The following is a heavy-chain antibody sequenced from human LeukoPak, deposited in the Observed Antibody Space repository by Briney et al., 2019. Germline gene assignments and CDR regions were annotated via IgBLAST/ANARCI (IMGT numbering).Heavy chain of an antibody. J-gene: IGHJ5*02. Sequence: SETLSLTCAVYGGSFSGYYWSWIRQPPGKGLEWIGEINHSGSTNYNPSLKSRVTISVDTSENQFSLKLSSVTAADTAVYYCARDQESGSYVNWFDPWGQGTLVTVSS. D-gene: IGHD1-26*01. CDR1: GGSFSGYY. V-gene: IGHV4-34*01. CDR3: ARDQESGSYVNWFDP. CDR2: INHSGST.